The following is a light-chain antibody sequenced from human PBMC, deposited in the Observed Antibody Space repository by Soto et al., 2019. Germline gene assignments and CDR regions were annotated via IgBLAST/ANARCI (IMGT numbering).Light chain of an antibody. CDR2: DAS. V-gene: IGKV3-11*01. Sequence: ENVLTQSPVTLSLSPGERATLSCRASQSVKSYLAWYQQKPGQDPRLLIYDASNRAAGIPARFSGSGSGTDFTLTISSRDPEDFAVEYCQSRSSWPPVLTFGGGTKVEIK. J-gene: IGKJ4*01. CDR3: QSRSSWPPVLT. CDR1: QSVKSY.